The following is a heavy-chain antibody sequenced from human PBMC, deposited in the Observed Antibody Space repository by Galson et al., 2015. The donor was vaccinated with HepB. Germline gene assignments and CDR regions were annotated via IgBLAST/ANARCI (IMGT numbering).Heavy chain of an antibody. V-gene: IGHV1-2*06. CDR3: ARAHSFIWPHPEY. CDR2: INPNSGGT. D-gene: IGHD1-26*01. CDR1: GYTFTGHY. J-gene: IGHJ4*02. Sequence: SVKVSCKASGYTFTGHYIYWVRQAPGRGLEWMGRINPNSGGTNYAQKFQGRVTMTRDTSISTAYMELSRLRSDDTAVYYCARAHSFIWPHPEYWGQGTLVTVSS.